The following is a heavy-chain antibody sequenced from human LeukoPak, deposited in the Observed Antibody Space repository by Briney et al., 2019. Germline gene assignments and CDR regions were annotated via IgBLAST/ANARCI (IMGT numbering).Heavy chain of an antibody. J-gene: IGHJ6*03. CDR2: TYYRPKWYN. V-gene: IGHV6-1*01. Sequence: SQTLSLTCAISGDSVSSNSAAWNWIRQSPSRGLEWLGRTYYRPKWYNDYAVSVKSRITINPDTSKNQFSLQLNSVTPEDTAVYYCARGLPGPTYYYYYMDVWGKGTTVTVSS. CDR1: GDSVSSNSAA. CDR3: ARGLPGPTYYYYYMDV.